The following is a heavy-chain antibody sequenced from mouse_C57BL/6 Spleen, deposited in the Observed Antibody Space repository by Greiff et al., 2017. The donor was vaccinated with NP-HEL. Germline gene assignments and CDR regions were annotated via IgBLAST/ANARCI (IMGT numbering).Heavy chain of an antibody. CDR1: GFTFSSYT. V-gene: IGHV5-9*01. D-gene: IGHD2-1*01. Sequence: EVKLMESGGGLVKPGGSLKLSCAASGFTFSSYTMSWVRQTPEKRLEWVATISGGGGNTYYPDSVTGRVTISRDNATNTLYLQMRSLRSEDTVFYYCAREPVLYYGNLDCWGQGTTLTVSS. J-gene: IGHJ2*01. CDR3: AREPVLYYGNLDC. CDR2: ISGGGGNT.